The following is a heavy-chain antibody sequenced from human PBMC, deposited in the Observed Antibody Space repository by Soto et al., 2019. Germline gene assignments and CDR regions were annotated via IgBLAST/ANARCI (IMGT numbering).Heavy chain of an antibody. V-gene: IGHV1-3*01. D-gene: IGHD2-15*01. CDR1: GYTFTSYA. CDR3: ARRGGSLYYYYYGMDV. CDR2: INAGNGNT. J-gene: IGHJ6*02. Sequence: QVPLVQSGAEVKKPGASVKVSCKASGYTFTSYAMHWVRQAPGQRLEWMGWINAGNGNTKYSQKFQGRVTITRDTSASTAYMELSSLRSEDTAVYYCARRGGSLYYYYYGMDVWGQGTTVTVSS.